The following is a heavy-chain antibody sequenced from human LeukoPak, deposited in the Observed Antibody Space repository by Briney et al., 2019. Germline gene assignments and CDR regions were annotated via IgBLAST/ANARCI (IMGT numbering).Heavy chain of an antibody. J-gene: IGHJ4*02. CDR2: IIPTGSTT. CDR1: GFRFSNYG. CDR3: ARRSGIAVAGAFDY. V-gene: IGHV3-23*01. D-gene: IGHD6-19*01. Sequence: GGSLRLSCVASGFRFSNYGMNWVRQAPGKGLEWVSGIIPTGSTTYYADSVKGRFTISRDNSKNTLYLQMNSLRAEDTAVYYCARRSGIAVAGAFDYWGQGTLVTVSS.